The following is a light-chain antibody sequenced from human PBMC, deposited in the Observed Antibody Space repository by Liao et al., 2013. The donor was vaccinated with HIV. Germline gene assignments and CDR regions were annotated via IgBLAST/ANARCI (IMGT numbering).Light chain of an antibody. V-gene: IGLV3-21*04. Sequence: SYVLTQPPSVSVAPGKTARITCGGNNIGTKSVHWYQQKPGQAPVLVIYYDSDRPLGIPERFSGSNSGNTATLTISRAEVGDEADYYCQLWDSSSDYWVFGGGTKLTVL. J-gene: IGLJ3*02. CDR3: QLWDSSSDYWV. CDR2: YDS. CDR1: NIGTKS.